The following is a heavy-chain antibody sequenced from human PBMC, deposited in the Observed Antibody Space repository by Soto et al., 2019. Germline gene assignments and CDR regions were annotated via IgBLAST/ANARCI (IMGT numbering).Heavy chain of an antibody. CDR2: ISTSGITI. CDR1: GFTFSDYY. D-gene: IGHD4-17*01. Sequence: PGGSLRLSCAASGFTFSDYYMSWIRQAPGKGLEWVSYISTSGITIYYADSVKGRFTISRDNAKNSLYLQMNSLRAEDTAVYYCARSNYGDFVFYFDYWGQGILVTVSS. V-gene: IGHV3-11*01. J-gene: IGHJ4*02. CDR3: ARSNYGDFVFYFDY.